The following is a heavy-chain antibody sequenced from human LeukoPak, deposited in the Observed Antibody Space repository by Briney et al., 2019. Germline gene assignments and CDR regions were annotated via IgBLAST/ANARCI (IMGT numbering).Heavy chain of an antibody. CDR2: INPNSGGT. V-gene: IGHV1-2*02. D-gene: IGHD3-10*01. Sequence: ASVKVSCKASGYTFTGYYMHWVRQAPGQGLEWMGWINPNSGGTNYAQKFQGRVTMTRDTSISTAYMELSRLRSDDTAVYYCARVDGTWFGSNYYYYYMDVWGKGTTVTVSS. CDR3: ARVDGTWFGSNYYYYYMDV. J-gene: IGHJ6*03. CDR1: GYTFTGYY.